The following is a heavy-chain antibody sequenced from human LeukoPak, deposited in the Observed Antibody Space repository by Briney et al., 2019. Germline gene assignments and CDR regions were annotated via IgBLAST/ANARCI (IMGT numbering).Heavy chain of an antibody. CDR3: AKVPVGILYFHEYFQH. J-gene: IGHJ1*01. D-gene: IGHD2-15*01. V-gene: IGHV3-23*01. CDR1: GFTFSIYA. Sequence: PGGSLRLSCAASGFTFSIYAMSWVRQAPGKGLEGVSDISGSGCSTYYADSVKGRFTISRDNSKNTLYLQMNSLRAEDTAVYYCAKVPVGILYFHEYFQHWGQGTLVTVSS. CDR2: ISGSGCST.